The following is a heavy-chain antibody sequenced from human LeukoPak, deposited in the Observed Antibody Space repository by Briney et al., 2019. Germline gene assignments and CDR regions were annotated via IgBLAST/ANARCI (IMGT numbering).Heavy chain of an antibody. D-gene: IGHD5-18*01. CDR3: ARESDNNGYIDSDY. Sequence: PSETLSLTCAVSGYSISSGYYWGWIRQPPGKGLEWIGSIYHSGSTYYNPSLKSRVTISVDTSKNQFSLKLSSVTAADTAVYYCARESDNNGYIDSDYRGQGTQVTVSS. J-gene: IGHJ4*02. CDR2: IYHSGST. CDR1: GYSISSGYY. V-gene: IGHV4-38-2*02.